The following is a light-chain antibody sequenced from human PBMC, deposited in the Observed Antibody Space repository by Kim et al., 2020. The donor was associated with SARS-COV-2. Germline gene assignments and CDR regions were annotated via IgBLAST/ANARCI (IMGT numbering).Light chain of an antibody. V-gene: IGLV1-47*01. CDR3: AAWDDSLSGRV. CDR1: STNIENHN. CDR2: RNN. J-gene: IGLJ3*02. Sequence: RFTTSCAVSSTNIENHNDDGYRQLPGTAPKPLIYRNNRRPSGVPDRISGSKFGTSGSLAISGLRSEDEADYYCAAWDDSLSGRVFGGGTKVTVL.